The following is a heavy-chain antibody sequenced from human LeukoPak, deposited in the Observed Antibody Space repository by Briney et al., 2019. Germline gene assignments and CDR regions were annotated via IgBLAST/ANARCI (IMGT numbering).Heavy chain of an antibody. CDR3: ARDSPPFDY. J-gene: IGHJ4*02. CDR1: GGPISSYY. CDR2: IYYSGST. Sequence: PSETLSLTCTVSGGPISSYYWSWIRQPPGKGLEWIGYIYYSGSTNYNPSLKSRVTISVDTSKNQFSLKLSSVTAADTAVYYCARDSPPFDYWGQGTLVTVSS. V-gene: IGHV4-59*01.